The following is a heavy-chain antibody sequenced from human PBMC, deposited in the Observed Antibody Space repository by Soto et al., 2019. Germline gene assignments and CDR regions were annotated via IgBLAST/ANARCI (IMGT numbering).Heavy chain of an antibody. Sequence: GGSLRLSCAASGFTFSSYAMSWVRQAPGKGLEWVSAISGSGGSTYYADSVKGRFTISRDNSKNTLYLQMNSLRAEDTAVYYCAKSDCSSTSCYPEFDYWGQGTLVTVSS. J-gene: IGHJ4*02. CDR3: AKSDCSSTSCYPEFDY. CDR2: ISGSGGST. CDR1: GFTFSSYA. D-gene: IGHD2-2*01. V-gene: IGHV3-23*01.